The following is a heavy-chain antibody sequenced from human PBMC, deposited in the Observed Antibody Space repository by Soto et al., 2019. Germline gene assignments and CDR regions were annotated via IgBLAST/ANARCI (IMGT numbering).Heavy chain of an antibody. CDR2: IYWDDDK. CDR1: GFSLTTSGVG. Sequence: QITLNESGPTVVTPAETLTLTCTFSGFSLTTSGVGVGWIRQSPGKAPEWLALIYWDDDKRYSASLKSRLTIPQDTSKDQVVLTMASVDPADTATYYCAHRILRTVFGLVTTTAIYFDFWGQGTPVVVSS. J-gene: IGHJ4*02. V-gene: IGHV2-5*02. CDR3: AHRILRTVFGLVTTTAIYFDF. D-gene: IGHD3-3*01.